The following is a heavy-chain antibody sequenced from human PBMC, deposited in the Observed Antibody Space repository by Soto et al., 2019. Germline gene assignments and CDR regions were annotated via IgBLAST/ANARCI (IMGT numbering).Heavy chain of an antibody. CDR2: FDPEDGET. V-gene: IGHV1-24*01. J-gene: IGHJ3*02. CDR1: GYTLTELS. CDR3: ATLLDYGDYGNDAFDI. Sequence: QVQLVQSGAEVQKPGASVKVSCKVSGYTLTELSMHWVRQAPGKGLEWMGGFDPEDGETIYAQKFQGRVTMTEDTSTDTAYMELSSLRSEDTAVYYCATLLDYGDYGNDAFDIWGQGTMVTVSS. D-gene: IGHD4-17*01.